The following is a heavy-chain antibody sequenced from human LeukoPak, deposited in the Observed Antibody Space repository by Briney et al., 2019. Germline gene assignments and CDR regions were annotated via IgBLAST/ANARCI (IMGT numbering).Heavy chain of an antibody. CDR1: GGSFSGYY. Sequence: PSETLSLTCAVYGGSFSGYYWSWIRQPPGKGLEWIGEINHSGSTNYNPSLKSRVTMSVDTSKNQFSLKLSSVTAADTAVYYCARDGHSSGWGLGQFYYYGMDVWGQGTTVTVSS. D-gene: IGHD6-19*01. CDR2: INHSGST. V-gene: IGHV4-34*01. CDR3: ARDGHSSGWGLGQFYYYGMDV. J-gene: IGHJ6*02.